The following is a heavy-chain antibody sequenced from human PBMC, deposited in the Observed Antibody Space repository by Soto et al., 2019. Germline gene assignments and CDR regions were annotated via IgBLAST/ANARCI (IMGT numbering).Heavy chain of an antibody. V-gene: IGHV4-38-2*02. CDR1: GYSISSGYH. Sequence: KPSETLSLTCTVSGYSISSGYHWAWIRQPQGKGREWIGHVYRRGATNYNPSLNRPATISLDTSKNPFTLTLISATAADTATNYCARQENPLARYGGYFDYWGQGTPVTVSS. D-gene: IGHD5-18*01. CDR3: ARQENPLARYGGYFDY. J-gene: IGHJ4*02. CDR2: VYRRGAT.